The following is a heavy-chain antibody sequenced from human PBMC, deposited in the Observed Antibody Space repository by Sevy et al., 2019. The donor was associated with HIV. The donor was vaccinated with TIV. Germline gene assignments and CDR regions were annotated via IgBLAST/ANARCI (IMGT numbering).Heavy chain of an antibody. D-gene: IGHD3-3*01. CDR3: AKEAYYAFWSGYYAFDY. V-gene: IGHV3-23*01. CDR2: ISGSGDST. Sequence: GGSLRLSCAASGFTFSSYAMSWVRQAPGKGLEWVSGISGSGDSTYYADSVKGRFTISRDNSKNTLYLQMSSLRAEDTAVYYCAKEAYYAFWSGYYAFDYWGQGTLVTVSS. J-gene: IGHJ4*02. CDR1: GFTFSSYA.